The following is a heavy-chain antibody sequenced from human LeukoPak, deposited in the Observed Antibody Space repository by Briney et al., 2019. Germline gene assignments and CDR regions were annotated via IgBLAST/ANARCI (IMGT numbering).Heavy chain of an antibody. CDR1: GYSFTSYW. CDR2: IYPGDSDT. J-gene: IGHJ6*03. Sequence: GESLKISCKGSGYSFTSYWIGWVRQMPGKGLEWIGIIYPGDSDTRYSPSFQGQVTSSADKSLSTAYLQWRSLKARDTAMYYCARTRNYYYMDVWGKGTTVTVSS. CDR3: ARTRNYYYMDV. V-gene: IGHV5-51*01.